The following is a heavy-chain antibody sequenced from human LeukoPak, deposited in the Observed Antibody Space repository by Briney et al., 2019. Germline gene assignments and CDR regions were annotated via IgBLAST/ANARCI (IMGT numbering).Heavy chain of an antibody. CDR2: IWYDGSNK. J-gene: IGHJ5*02. V-gene: IGHV3-33*06. CDR1: GFTFSSYG. D-gene: IGHD5-18*01. CDR3: AKDGNSYGYNNWFDP. Sequence: GRSLRLSCAASGFTFSSYGMHWVRQAPGKGLEWVAVIWYDGSNKYYADSVKGRFTISRDNSKNTLYLQMNSLRAEDTAVYYWAKDGNSYGYNNWFDPWGQGTLVTVSS.